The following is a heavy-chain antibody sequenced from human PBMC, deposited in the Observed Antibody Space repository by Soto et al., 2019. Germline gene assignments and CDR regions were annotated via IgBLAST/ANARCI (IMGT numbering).Heavy chain of an antibody. CDR3: ARSVEGHFDY. J-gene: IGHJ4*02. CDR1: GFPFSIYS. V-gene: IGHV3-48*02. CDR2: ITSDTNTI. D-gene: IGHD6-19*01. Sequence: EVQLVESGGGLVQPGGSLRLTCVASGFPFSIYSMNWVRQAPGKGLEWSSYITSDTNTIKYADSVTGRFTISRDNAKNLVYLQMNSLRDEDTAVYFCARSVEGHFDYWGQGTVVTVSS.